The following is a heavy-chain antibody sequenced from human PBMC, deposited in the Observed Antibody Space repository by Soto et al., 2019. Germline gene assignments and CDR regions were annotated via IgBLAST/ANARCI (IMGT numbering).Heavy chain of an antibody. CDR3: AKDSTHYYDSSGYYYGPSVGFDY. Sequence: GGSLRLSCAASGFTFSDFHMIWVRQAPGKGLEWVSAISGSGGSTYCADSVKGRFTISRDNSKNTLYLQMNSLRAEDTAVYYCAKDSTHYYDSSGYYYGPSVGFDYWGQGTLVTVSS. D-gene: IGHD3-22*01. J-gene: IGHJ4*02. V-gene: IGHV3-23*01. CDR2: ISGSGGST. CDR1: GFTFSDFH.